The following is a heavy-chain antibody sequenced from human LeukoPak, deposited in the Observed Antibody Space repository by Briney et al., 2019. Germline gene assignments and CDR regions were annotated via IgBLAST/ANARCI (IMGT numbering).Heavy chain of an antibody. CDR1: GGTFSSYT. Sequence: ASVKVSCKASGGTFSSYTITWVRQAPGQGLEWMGGIMPLFNTPNYAQQFQGRVTITTDESTSTAYMELSSLRFEDTAMYYCARVDRYHFYLDVWGKGTTVTVSS. CDR2: IMPLFNTP. J-gene: IGHJ6*03. CDR3: ARVDRYHFYLDV. V-gene: IGHV1-69*05.